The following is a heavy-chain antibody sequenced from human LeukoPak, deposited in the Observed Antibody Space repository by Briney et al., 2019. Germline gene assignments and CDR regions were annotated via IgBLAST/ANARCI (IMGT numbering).Heavy chain of an antibody. CDR2: IYPGDSDT. Sequence: PGESLKISCKGSGDSFTTYWIAWVRQLPGKGLEWMGVIYPGDSDTRYSPSFQGQVTIPADKSLSTAYLQWSSLKASDTAMYYCARHDREYQLLDTFDIWGQGTMVTVSS. CDR1: GDSFTTYW. CDR3: ARHDREYQLLDTFDI. D-gene: IGHD2-2*01. V-gene: IGHV5-51*01. J-gene: IGHJ3*02.